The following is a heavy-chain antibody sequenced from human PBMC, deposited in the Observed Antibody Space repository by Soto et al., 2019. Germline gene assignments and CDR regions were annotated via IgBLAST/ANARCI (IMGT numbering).Heavy chain of an antibody. CDR3: ARHTGMGQSPYYYYGMDV. CDR1: GYSFTSYW. V-gene: IGHV5-51*01. Sequence: GESLKISCKGSGYSFTSYWIGWVRQMPGKGLEWMGIIYPGDSDTRYSPSFQGQVTISAYKSISTAYLQWCSLKASDTAMYYCARHTGMGQSPYYYYGMDVWGQGTTVTVSS. D-gene: IGHD2-8*01. J-gene: IGHJ6*02. CDR2: IYPGDSDT.